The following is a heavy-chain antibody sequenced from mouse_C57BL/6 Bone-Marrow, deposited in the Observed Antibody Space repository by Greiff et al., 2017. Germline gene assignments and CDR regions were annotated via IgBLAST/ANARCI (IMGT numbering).Heavy chain of an antibody. CDR3: ASNYYGSSPLYAMDY. V-gene: IGHV1-64*01. D-gene: IGHD1-1*01. CDR2: IHPNSGSP. J-gene: IGHJ4*01. CDR1: GYTFTSYW. Sequence: QVQLQQPGAELVKPGASVKLSCKASGYTFTSYWMHWVKQRPGQGLEWIGMIHPNSGSPNYNEKFKSKATLTVDKSSSTAYMQLSILTSEDSAVYYCASNYYGSSPLYAMDYWGQGTSVTVSS.